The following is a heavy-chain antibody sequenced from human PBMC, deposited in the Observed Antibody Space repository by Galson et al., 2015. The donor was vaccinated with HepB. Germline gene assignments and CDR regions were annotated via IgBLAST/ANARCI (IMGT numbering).Heavy chain of an antibody. Sequence: SLRLSCAASGFTFRNYAMRWVRQAPGRGLEWVAVISYDGGHNYSGESVKGRFTISRDNSKNTVYLQMNSLRVEDTAVYYCAQDTLSGTTYSFYGMDVWGQGTTVTVS. CDR1: GFTFRNYA. CDR2: ISYDGGHN. D-gene: IGHD6-19*01. J-gene: IGHJ6*02. V-gene: IGHV3-30*18. CDR3: AQDTLSGTTYSFYGMDV.